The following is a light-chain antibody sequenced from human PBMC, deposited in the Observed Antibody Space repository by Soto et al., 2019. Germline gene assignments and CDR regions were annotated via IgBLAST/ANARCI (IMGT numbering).Light chain of an antibody. V-gene: IGKV3-11*01. J-gene: IGKJ3*01. CDR1: QTISSY. Sequence: EIVLTQSPATLSLSPGERATLSCRASQTISSYLAWYQQKPGQAPRLLIYDASNRATGIPPRFSGSGSGTDFTLTISSLEPEYFAVYFCQQRGNWPPTFGPGTKVDIK. CDR2: DAS. CDR3: QQRGNWPPT.